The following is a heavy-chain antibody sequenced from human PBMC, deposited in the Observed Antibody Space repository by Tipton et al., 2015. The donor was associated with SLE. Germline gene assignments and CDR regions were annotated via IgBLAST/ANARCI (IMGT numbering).Heavy chain of an antibody. J-gene: IGHJ6*02. V-gene: IGHV4-59*01. CDR1: GGSISSYS. D-gene: IGHD3-16*02. Sequence: LRLSCTVSGGSISSYSWSWIRQPPGKGLEWLGYIYYSGSTNYNPSLKSRVTISVDTSKNQFSLKLSSVTAADTAVYYCARDMITFGGVIVKDYGMDVWGQGTTVTVSS. CDR3: ARDMITFGGVIVKDYGMDV. CDR2: IYYSGST.